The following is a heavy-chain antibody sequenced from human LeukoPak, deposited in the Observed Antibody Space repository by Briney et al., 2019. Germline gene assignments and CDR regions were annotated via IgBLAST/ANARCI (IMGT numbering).Heavy chain of an antibody. J-gene: IGHJ4*02. D-gene: IGHD4-17*01. CDR2: INSDGINT. CDR1: GFTFSNYW. Sequence: GGSLRLSCAASGFTFSNYWMHWVRQAPGKGLVWVSRINSDGINTSYADSLKGRFTISRDNAKNSLYLQMNSLRAEDTAVYYCARVKRPTTVTPCFDYWGQGTLVTVSS. V-gene: IGHV3-74*01. CDR3: ARVKRPTTVTPCFDY.